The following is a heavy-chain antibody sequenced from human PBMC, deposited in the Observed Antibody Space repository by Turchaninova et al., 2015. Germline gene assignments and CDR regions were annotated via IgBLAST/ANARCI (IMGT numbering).Heavy chain of an antibody. CDR2: TYHSGGT. V-gene: IGHV4-38-2*02. J-gene: IGHJ3*02. CDR3: ARRSTAIEAFDI. Sequence: QVQLQESGPGLVKPSETLSLTCTVSGYSLSSGQYWGWIRQSPGTGLEGIGSTYHSGGTYYNPSLTSRLTISGDASKNQFSLKRSSVTAADTAVYYCARRSTAIEAFDIWGQGTMVTVSS. CDR1: GYSLSSGQY.